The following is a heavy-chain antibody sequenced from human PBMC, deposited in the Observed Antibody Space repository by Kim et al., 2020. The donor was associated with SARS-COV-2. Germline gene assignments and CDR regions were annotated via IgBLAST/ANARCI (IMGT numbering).Heavy chain of an antibody. CDR3: AKELDIVVVPAAKAGMDV. V-gene: IGHV3-33*06. Sequence: KGRVTIPRDNSKNTLYLQMNSLRAEDTAVYYCAKELDIVVVPAAKAGMDVWGQGTTVTVSS. J-gene: IGHJ6*02. D-gene: IGHD2-2*01.